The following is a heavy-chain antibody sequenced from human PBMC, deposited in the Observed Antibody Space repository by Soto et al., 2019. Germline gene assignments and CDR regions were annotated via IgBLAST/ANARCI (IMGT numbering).Heavy chain of an antibody. CDR2: IYYSGTT. V-gene: IGHV4-39*01. D-gene: IGHD2-2*01. CDR1: SASISSSSYT. Sequence: QLQLQESGPGLVKPSETLSLTCTVSSASISSSSYTWGWIRQPPGKGLEWIGSIYYSGTTYYNPSLNSRVTVSVDTSKIPSSLTVTSVTAADTAVYYCARLHGYCISSSCHGHYAMDVWGQGTTVTVS. CDR3: ARLHGYCISSSCHGHYAMDV. J-gene: IGHJ6*02.